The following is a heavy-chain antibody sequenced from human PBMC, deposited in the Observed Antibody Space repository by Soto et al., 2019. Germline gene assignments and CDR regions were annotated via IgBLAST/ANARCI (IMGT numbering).Heavy chain of an antibody. V-gene: IGHV5-51*01. J-gene: IGHJ4*02. CDR1: GYSFTSYW. D-gene: IGHD4-17*01. Sequence: GESLKISCKGSGYSFTSYWIGWVPQMPGKGLEWMGIIYPGDSDTRYSPSFQGQVTISADKSISTAYLQWSSLKASDTAMYYCARLGTTVTSTTPFDYWGQGTLVTVSS. CDR3: ARLGTTVTSTTPFDY. CDR2: IYPGDSDT.